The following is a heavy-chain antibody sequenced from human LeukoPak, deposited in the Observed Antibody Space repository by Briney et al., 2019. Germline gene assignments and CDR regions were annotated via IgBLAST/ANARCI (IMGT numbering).Heavy chain of an antibody. CDR2: IYYSGST. J-gene: IGHJ4*02. Sequence: SETLSLTCTVSGGSISTFYWSWIRQPPGKGLEWFGYIYYSGSTNYNPSLKSRVTISVDTSKIQFSLKLSSVTAADTAVYYCARGITSWYYFDYWGQGSLVTVSS. D-gene: IGHD1-14*01. CDR1: GGSISTFY. CDR3: ARGITSWYYFDY. V-gene: IGHV4-59*01.